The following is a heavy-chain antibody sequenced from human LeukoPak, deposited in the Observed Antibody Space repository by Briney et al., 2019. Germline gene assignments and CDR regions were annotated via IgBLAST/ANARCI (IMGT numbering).Heavy chain of an antibody. D-gene: IGHD3-22*01. CDR1: GYTLTELS. V-gene: IGHV1-24*01. CDR2: FDPEDGET. Sequence: ASVKVSCKVSGYTLTELSMHWVRQAPGKGLEWMGGFDPEDGETIYAQKFQGRVTMTTDTSTSTAYMELRSLRSDDTAVYYCARDSTYYDSSGYYHRLDYWGQGTLVTVSS. CDR3: ARDSTYYDSSGYYHRLDY. J-gene: IGHJ4*02.